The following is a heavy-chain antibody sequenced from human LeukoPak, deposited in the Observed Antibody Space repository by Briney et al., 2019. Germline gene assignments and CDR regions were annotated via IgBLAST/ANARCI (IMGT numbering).Heavy chain of an antibody. V-gene: IGHV3-23*01. CDR3: AKGDYYGSGSFFKNGMDV. Sequence: GGSLRLSCAASGFTFSSYAMSWVRQAPGKGLEWVSAVTASAGNTYYADSVKGRFTISRENSKNTLYLQVTSLRAEDKAVYYCAKGDYYGSGSFFKNGMDVWGQGTTVTVSS. J-gene: IGHJ6*02. CDR2: VTASAGNT. CDR1: GFTFSSYA. D-gene: IGHD3-10*01.